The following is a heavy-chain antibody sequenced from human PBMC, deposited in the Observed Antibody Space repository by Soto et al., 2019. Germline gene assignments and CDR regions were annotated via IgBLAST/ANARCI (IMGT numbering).Heavy chain of an antibody. D-gene: IGHD4-17*01. Sequence: SETLSLTCTVSGGSVSSGSYYWSWIRQPPGKGLEWIAYMSYSGSTNYNPSLKSRVSISIDTSKNQFSLKLSSVTAADTAMYYCARHVGTTVVTPFDYWGQGTLVTVSS. CDR2: MSYSGST. V-gene: IGHV4-61*01. J-gene: IGHJ4*02. CDR1: GGSVSSGSYY. CDR3: ARHVGTTVVTPFDY.